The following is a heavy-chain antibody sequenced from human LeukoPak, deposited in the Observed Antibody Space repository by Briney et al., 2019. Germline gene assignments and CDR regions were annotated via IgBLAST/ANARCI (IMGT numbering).Heavy chain of an antibody. J-gene: IGHJ4*02. CDR2: ISGSGGST. Sequence: GGSLRLSCAASGFTFSSYAMSWVRQAPGKGLEWVSAISGSGGSTYYADSVKGRFTISRDNSKNTLYLQMNSLRAEDTAVYYCAKDHYDILTGYLGVFDYWGQGTLVTVFS. CDR3: AKDHYDILTGYLGVFDY. V-gene: IGHV3-23*01. D-gene: IGHD3-9*01. CDR1: GFTFSSYA.